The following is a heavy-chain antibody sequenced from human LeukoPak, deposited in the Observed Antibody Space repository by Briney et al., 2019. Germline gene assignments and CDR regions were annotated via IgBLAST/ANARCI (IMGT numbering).Heavy chain of an antibody. CDR1: GYTFTAYY. CDR3: ARDVWINRQHLGYFQH. J-gene: IGHJ1*01. V-gene: IGHV1-2*02. Sequence: ASVKVSCKASGYTFTAYYMHWVRQAPGQRLEWMGWMNPNSGGTSYPQKFQGRVTLTRDTSGTTAYMELTGLRSDDTAVYYCARDVWINRQHLGYFQHWGQGTLVAVSS. CDR2: MNPNSGGT. D-gene: IGHD6-13*01.